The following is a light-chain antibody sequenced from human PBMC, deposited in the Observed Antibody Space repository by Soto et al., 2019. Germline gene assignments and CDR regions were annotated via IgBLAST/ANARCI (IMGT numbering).Light chain of an antibody. CDR3: QQYDSYAWT. V-gene: IGKV1-5*01. Sequence: DIQMTQSPSTLSASVGERVTITCRASQSVSNWLAWYQQKPGKAPKVLIYDVSSLDRGVPSRFSGSGSGTELILTISSLESDDFATYNGQQYDSYAWTCGQGTKVEMK. J-gene: IGKJ1*01. CDR1: QSVSNW. CDR2: DVS.